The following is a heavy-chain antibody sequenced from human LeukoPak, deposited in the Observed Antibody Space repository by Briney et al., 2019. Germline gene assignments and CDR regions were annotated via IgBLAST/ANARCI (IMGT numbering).Heavy chain of an antibody. D-gene: IGHD2/OR15-2a*01. Sequence: GESLKISCKGSGYSFTSYWIGWVRQMPGKGLEWMGIIYPGDSDTRYSPSFQGQVTISADKPISTAYLQWSSMKASDTAMYYYAPAQNMNDAFDIWGQGTMVTVSS. J-gene: IGHJ3*02. CDR1: GYSFTSYW. CDR3: APAQNMNDAFDI. V-gene: IGHV5-51*04. CDR2: IYPGDSDT.